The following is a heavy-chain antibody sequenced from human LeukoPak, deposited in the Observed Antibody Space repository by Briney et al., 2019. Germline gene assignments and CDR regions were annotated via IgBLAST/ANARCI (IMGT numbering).Heavy chain of an antibody. D-gene: IGHD5-24*01. CDR1: GFTVSSYN. CDR2: ISTSVGRT. V-gene: IGHV3-23*01. J-gene: IGHJ4*02. Sequence: GGSLRLSCAASGFTVSSYNISWVRHAPGKRLEWVLTISTSVGRTYNTASLKGRFTISRDHSMTRLYMQINRLRAEDTAVYYCANDYVPPPSRRYGYNGFFDYWGQGILVTVSS. CDR3: ANDYVPPPSRRYGYNGFFDY.